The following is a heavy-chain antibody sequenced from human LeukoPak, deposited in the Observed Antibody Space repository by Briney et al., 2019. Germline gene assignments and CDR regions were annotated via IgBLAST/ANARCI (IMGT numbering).Heavy chain of an antibody. CDR2: IYYSGST. Sequence: SETLSLTCTVSGGFISSYYWSWIRQPPGKGLEWFGNIYYSGSTNYNPSLKSRVTISVDTSRNQFSLKLSSVTAADTAMYYCARDLVRPSCATDRCYTLAFWGQGTQITVSS. V-gene: IGHV4-59*01. CDR3: ARDLVRPSCATDRCYTLAF. CDR1: GGFISSYY. J-gene: IGHJ4*02. D-gene: IGHD2-15*01.